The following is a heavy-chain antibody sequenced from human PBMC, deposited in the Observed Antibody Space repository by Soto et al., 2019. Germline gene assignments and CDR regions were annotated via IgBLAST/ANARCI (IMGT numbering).Heavy chain of an antibody. CDR2: IIPIFGTA. CDR3: ARAFSYYYDSSGYYLGY. D-gene: IGHD3-22*01. J-gene: IGHJ4*02. CDR1: GGTFSSYA. V-gene: IGHV1-69*13. Sequence: SVKVSCKASGGTFSSYAISWVRQAPGQGLDWMVGIIPIFGTANYAQKFQGRVTITADESTSIAYMELSSLRSEDTAVYYCARAFSYYYDSSGYYLGYWGQGTLVTVSS.